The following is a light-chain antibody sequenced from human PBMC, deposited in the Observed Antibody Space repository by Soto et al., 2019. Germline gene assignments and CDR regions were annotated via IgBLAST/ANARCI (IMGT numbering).Light chain of an antibody. J-gene: IGLJ1*01. Sequence: QSALTQPASVSGSPGQSITISCTGTSGDVGVYNHVSWYQQHPGKAPKLMIYGVADRPSGVSSRFSGSKSGNTASLTISGLQAEDEADYYCISYTGTSTPYVXGTGTKVTVL. CDR2: GVA. CDR3: ISYTGTSTPYV. CDR1: SGDVGVYNH. V-gene: IGLV2-14*01.